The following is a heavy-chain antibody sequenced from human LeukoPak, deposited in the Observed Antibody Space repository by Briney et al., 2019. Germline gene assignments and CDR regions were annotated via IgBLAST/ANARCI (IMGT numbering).Heavy chain of an antibody. D-gene: IGHD3-9*01. Sequence: NTSETLSLTCAVYGGSFSGYYWSWIRQPPGKGLEWIGEINHSGSTNYNPSLKSRVTISVDTSKNQFSLKLSSVTAADTAVYYCARQVTYYDILTGYTNWFDPWGQGTLVTVSS. CDR3: ARQVTYYDILTGYTNWFDP. V-gene: IGHV4-34*01. CDR2: INHSGST. CDR1: GGSFSGYY. J-gene: IGHJ5*02.